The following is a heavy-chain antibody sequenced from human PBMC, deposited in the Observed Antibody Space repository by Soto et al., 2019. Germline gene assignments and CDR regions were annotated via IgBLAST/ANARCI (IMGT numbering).Heavy chain of an antibody. CDR2: IYYSGST. CDR1: GGSISSYY. V-gene: IGHV4-59*01. J-gene: IGHJ5*02. D-gene: IGHD6-6*01. Sequence: PSETLSLTCTVSGGSISSYYWSWIRQPPGKGLEWIGYIYYSGSTNYNPSLKSRVTISVDTSKNQFFLKLSSVTAADTAVYYCARVSSSIAARFNWFDPWGQGTLVTISS. CDR3: ARVSSSIAARFNWFDP.